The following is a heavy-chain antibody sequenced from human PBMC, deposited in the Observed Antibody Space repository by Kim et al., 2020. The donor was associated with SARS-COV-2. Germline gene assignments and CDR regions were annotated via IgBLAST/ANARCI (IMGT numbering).Heavy chain of an antibody. D-gene: IGHD3-10*01. CDR2: ISSSSSTI. CDR3: ARDHGPEVLLWFGEFEDAFDI. J-gene: IGHJ3*02. V-gene: IGHV3-48*02. Sequence: GGSLRLSCAASGFTFSSYSMNWVCQAPGKGLEWVSYISSSSSTIYYADSVKGRFTISRDNAKNSLYLQMNSLRDEDTAVYYCARDHGPEVLLWFGEFEDAFDIWGQGTMVTVSS. CDR1: GFTFSSYS.